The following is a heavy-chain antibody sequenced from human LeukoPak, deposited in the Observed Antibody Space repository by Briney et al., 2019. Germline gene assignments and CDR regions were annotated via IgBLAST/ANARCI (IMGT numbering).Heavy chain of an antibody. CDR1: GGSISSYY. J-gene: IGHJ5*02. Sequence: SETLSLTCTVSGGSISSYYWSWIRQPPGKGLEWIGYIYYSGSTNYNPSLKSRVTISVDTSKNQFSLKLSSVTAADTAVYYCAREGDGYKRTNWFDPWGQGTLVTVSS. CDR3: AREGDGYKRTNWFDP. V-gene: IGHV4-59*01. CDR2: IYYSGST. D-gene: IGHD3-22*01.